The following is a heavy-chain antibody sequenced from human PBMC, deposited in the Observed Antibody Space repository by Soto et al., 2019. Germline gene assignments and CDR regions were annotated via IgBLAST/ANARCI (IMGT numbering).Heavy chain of an antibody. CDR2: INPNSGGT. CDR1: GYTFTGYY. V-gene: IGHV1-2*02. Sequence: ASVKVSFKASGYTFTGYYMHWVRQAPGQGLEWMGWINPNSGGTNYAQKFQGRVTMTRDTSISTAYMELSRLRSDDTAVYCCAADYYDSSGYYFGYWGQGTLVTVSS. D-gene: IGHD3-22*01. J-gene: IGHJ4*02. CDR3: AADYYDSSGYYFGY.